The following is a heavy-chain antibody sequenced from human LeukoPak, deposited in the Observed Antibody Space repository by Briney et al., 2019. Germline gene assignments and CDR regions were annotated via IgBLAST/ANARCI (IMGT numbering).Heavy chain of an antibody. Sequence: ASVKVSCKAPGYTFTGYYMHWVRQAPGQGLEWMGRINPNSGGTNYAQKFQGRVTMTRDTSISTAYMELSRLRSDDTAVYYCARVVTVGDAFDIWGQGTMVTVSS. V-gene: IGHV1-2*06. D-gene: IGHD4-11*01. CDR2: INPNSGGT. J-gene: IGHJ3*02. CDR3: ARVVTVGDAFDI. CDR1: GYTFTGYY.